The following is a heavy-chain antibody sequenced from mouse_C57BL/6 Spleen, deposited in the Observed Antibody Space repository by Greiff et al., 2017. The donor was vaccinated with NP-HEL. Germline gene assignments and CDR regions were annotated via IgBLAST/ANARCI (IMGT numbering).Heavy chain of an antibody. CDR2: ISSGGDYI. V-gene: IGHV5-9-1*02. Sequence: DVQLVESGEGLVKPGGSLKLSCAASGFTFSSYAMSWVRQTPEKRLEWVAYISSGGDYIYYADTVKGRFTISRDNARNTLYLQMSSLKSEDTAMYYCTRDDDYDHYYAMDYWGQGTSVTVSS. D-gene: IGHD2-4*01. J-gene: IGHJ4*01. CDR1: GFTFSSYA. CDR3: TRDDDYDHYYAMDY.